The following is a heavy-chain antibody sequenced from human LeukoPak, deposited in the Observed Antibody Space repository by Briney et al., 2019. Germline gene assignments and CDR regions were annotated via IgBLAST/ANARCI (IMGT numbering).Heavy chain of an antibody. CDR1: GGSISTHY. V-gene: IGHV4-59*08. Sequence: PSETLSLTCTISGGSISTHYWSWIRQPPGKRLEWLGYIHHSGSTNYNPSVKSRATISVDTSKQQFSLKLSSVTAADTAVYYCARLVGATAFDYWGQGTLVAVSS. CDR3: ARLVGATAFDY. D-gene: IGHD1-26*01. J-gene: IGHJ4*02. CDR2: IHHSGST.